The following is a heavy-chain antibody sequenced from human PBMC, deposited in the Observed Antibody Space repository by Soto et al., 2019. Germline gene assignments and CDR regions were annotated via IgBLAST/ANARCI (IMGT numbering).Heavy chain of an antibody. CDR2: IYPGDSDT. CDR3: ARPEIPTRSSDYNCPFDH. CDR1: GYIFSIYW. V-gene: IGHV5-51*01. D-gene: IGHD3-22*01. Sequence: GESLKISCKGSGYIFSIYWIGWVRQVPGKGLEWMGIIYPGDSDTRYNPSFQGQVTISVDKSTSTAYLRWNSLKASDTAIYYCARPEIPTRSSDYNCPFDHWGQGTLVTVSS. J-gene: IGHJ4*02.